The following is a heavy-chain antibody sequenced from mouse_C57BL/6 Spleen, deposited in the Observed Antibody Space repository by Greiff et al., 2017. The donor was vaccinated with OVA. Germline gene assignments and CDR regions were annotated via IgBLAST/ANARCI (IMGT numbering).Heavy chain of an antibody. CDR2: IYPGSGST. CDR1: GYTFTSYW. Sequence: QVQLQQPGAELVKPGASVKMSCKASGYTFTSYWITWVKQRPGQGLEWIGDIYPGSGSTNYNEKFKSKATLTVDTSSSTAYMQLSSLTSEDSAVYYGARWGYYGSRGYFDVWGTGTTVTVSS. CDR3: ARWGYYGSRGYFDV. D-gene: IGHD1-1*01. J-gene: IGHJ1*03. V-gene: IGHV1-55*01.